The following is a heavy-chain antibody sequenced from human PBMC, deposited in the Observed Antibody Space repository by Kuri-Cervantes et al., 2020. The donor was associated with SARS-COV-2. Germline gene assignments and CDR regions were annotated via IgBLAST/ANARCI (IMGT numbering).Heavy chain of an antibody. Sequence: GGSLRLSCAASGITFSSYAMSWVRQAPGKGLEWVSAITDDGGSTYHADSVKGRFTISRDNSKTTLFLQMNSLRAEDTAVYHCVKGSAASRPYYFDSWGQGTLVSLL. J-gene: IGHJ4*02. CDR3: VKGSAASRPYYFDS. D-gene: IGHD3-10*01. CDR1: GITFSSYA. V-gene: IGHV3-23*01. CDR2: ITDDGGST.